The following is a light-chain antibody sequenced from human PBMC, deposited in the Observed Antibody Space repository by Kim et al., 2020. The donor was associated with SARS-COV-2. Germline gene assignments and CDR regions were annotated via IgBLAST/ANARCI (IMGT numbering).Light chain of an antibody. CDR1: QSVGSF. J-gene: IGKJ4*01. V-gene: IGKV3-11*01. Sequence: LSPWNSPTLSCRAGQSVGSFLAWYQQKPGQAPSLLIYNASNRATDIPARFSGSGSGTDFTLTISNLEPDDFAVYYCQQRYNWPLTFGGGTKVDIK. CDR3: QQRYNWPLT. CDR2: NAS.